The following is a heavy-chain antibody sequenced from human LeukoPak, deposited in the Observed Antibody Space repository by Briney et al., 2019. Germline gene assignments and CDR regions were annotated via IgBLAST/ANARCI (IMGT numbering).Heavy chain of an antibody. D-gene: IGHD5-24*01. CDR1: GFTFDDYG. Sequence: GGSLRLSCAASGFTFDDYGMSWVRQAPGKGLEWVSCINWNGGSTGYADSVKGRFTISRDNAKNSLYLQMNSLRAEDTALYHCARRRDGYNYVLDFWGRGTLVTVSS. V-gene: IGHV3-20*01. J-gene: IGHJ4*02. CDR2: INWNGGST. CDR3: ARRRDGYNYVLDF.